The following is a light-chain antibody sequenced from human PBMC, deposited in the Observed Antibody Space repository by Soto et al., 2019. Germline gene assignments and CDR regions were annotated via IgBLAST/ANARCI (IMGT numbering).Light chain of an antibody. CDR1: HSVLYRSNNKNY. Sequence: DIVMTQSPDSLAVSLGERATINCKSSHSVLYRSNNKNYLACYQQKPEQPPKLLIYWASTRESGVPDLFSGSGSGRDITLTYGSMQAEDVAVYKCQQYKRAPPTFDQWLKVEIK. CDR3: QQYKRAPPT. V-gene: IGKV4-1*01. J-gene: IGKJ1*01. CDR2: WAS.